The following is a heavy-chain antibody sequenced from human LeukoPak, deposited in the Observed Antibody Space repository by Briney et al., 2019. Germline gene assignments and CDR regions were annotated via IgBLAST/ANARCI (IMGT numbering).Heavy chain of an antibody. CDR3: ARHGYYDRSGSWAFDI. Sequence: GESLKISCKGSGNSFTSYWIGWVRQMPGKGLEWMGIIYPGDSDTRYSPSFPGQVTISADKFISTAYLQWSSLKASETAMYYCARHGYYDRSGSWAFDIWGQGTMVTVSS. J-gene: IGHJ3*02. CDR1: GNSFTSYW. CDR2: IYPGDSDT. V-gene: IGHV5-51*01. D-gene: IGHD3-22*01.